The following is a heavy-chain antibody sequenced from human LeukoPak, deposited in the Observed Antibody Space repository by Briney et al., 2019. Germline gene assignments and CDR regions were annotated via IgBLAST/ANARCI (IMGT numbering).Heavy chain of an antibody. J-gene: IGHJ3*02. CDR3: AIEWSDYYDAIGYADAFNI. Sequence: KPGGSLRLSCIASRLALSDYAMGSIRQAPGKGLEWVSYITSSSTYTNYADSVKGRFTISRDNGRISLFLQMTSLRDDDPAVYYSAIEWSDYYDAIGYADAFNIWGQGTMVTVSS. CDR2: ITSSSTYT. D-gene: IGHD3-22*01. V-gene: IGHV3-11*05. CDR1: RLALSDYA.